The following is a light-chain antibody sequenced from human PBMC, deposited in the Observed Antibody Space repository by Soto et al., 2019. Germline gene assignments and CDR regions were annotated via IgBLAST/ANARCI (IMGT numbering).Light chain of an antibody. V-gene: IGLV1-51*02. J-gene: IGLJ1*01. Sequence: QSVLTQPRSVSAAPGQEVSISCSVTSSNIGNGYLSWYQQLPGTPPKLLLYENDKRPSGIPDRFSGSKSGTSATLDITGLQTGDEADYYCGTWDSSLNASCFGSGTKLTVL. CDR2: END. CDR3: GTWDSSLNASC. CDR1: SSNIGNGY.